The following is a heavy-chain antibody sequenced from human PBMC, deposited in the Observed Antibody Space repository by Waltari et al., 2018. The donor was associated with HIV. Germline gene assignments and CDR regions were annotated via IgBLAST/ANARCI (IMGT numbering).Heavy chain of an antibody. CDR3: ATALYSSSSAGSIDY. Sequence: QVQLVQYGAEVKKPGASVKVSCKASGYTFTGYYMPWVRQAPGQGLEWMGWINPNSGGTNYAQKFQGRVTMTRDTSISTAYMELSRLRSDDTAVYYCATALYSSSSAGSIDYWGQGTLVTVSS. J-gene: IGHJ4*02. CDR1: GYTFTGYY. CDR2: INPNSGGT. D-gene: IGHD6-6*01. V-gene: IGHV1-2*02.